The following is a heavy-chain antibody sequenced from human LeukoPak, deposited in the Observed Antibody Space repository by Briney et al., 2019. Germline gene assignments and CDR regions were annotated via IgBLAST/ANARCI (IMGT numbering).Heavy chain of an antibody. CDR1: GFTFSSYA. Sequence: VHLVESGGGVVQPGRSLRLSCAASGFTFSSYAMSWVRQAPGKGLEWVSAISGSGADTYHADSVRGRFTISRDNSRNTLYLQMNSLRAEDTAVYYCAKGHVWGLLSSFDFWGQGTLVTVSS. CDR2: ISGSGADT. V-gene: IGHV3-23*04. CDR3: AKGHVWGLLSSFDF. J-gene: IGHJ4*02. D-gene: IGHD3-10*02.